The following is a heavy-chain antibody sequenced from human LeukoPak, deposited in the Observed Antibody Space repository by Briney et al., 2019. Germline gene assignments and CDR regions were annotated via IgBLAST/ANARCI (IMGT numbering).Heavy chain of an antibody. D-gene: IGHD1-26*01. J-gene: IGHJ6*02. Sequence: PSGTLSLTCTVSGGSISSGDYYWSWIRQPPGKGLEWFGYIYYSGSTYYNPSLKSRLTISVDTSKNQFSLKLTSVTAADTAVYYCARGSGKPYGMDVWGQGTTVTVSS. V-gene: IGHV4-30-4*01. CDR3: ARGSGKPYGMDV. CDR2: IYYSGST. CDR1: GGSISSGDYY.